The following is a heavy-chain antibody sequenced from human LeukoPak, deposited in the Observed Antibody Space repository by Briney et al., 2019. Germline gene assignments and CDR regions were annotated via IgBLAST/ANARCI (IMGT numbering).Heavy chain of an antibody. CDR2: ISAYNGNT. V-gene: IGHV1-18*01. Sequence: ASVKVSCKASGYTFTGYGISWVRQAPGQGLEWMGWISAYNGNTNYAQKLQGRVTMTTDTSTSTAYMELRGLRSDDTAVYYCARDRYDDSTLWGSAFDIWGQGTMVTVSS. J-gene: IGHJ3*02. CDR3: ARDRYDDSTLWGSAFDI. D-gene: IGHD3-9*01. CDR1: GYTFTGYG.